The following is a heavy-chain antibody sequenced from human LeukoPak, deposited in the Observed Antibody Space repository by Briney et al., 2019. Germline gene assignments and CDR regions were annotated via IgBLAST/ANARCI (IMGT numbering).Heavy chain of an antibody. CDR2: IRYDGSNK. J-gene: IGHJ4*02. V-gene: IGHV3-30*02. CDR1: GFTFSSYG. D-gene: IGHD1-1*01. Sequence: PGVSVRLSCSASGFTFSSYGMHWLRPTPGMGLEGVAFIRYDGSNKNYTDYVRGRFTISRDNSKNTLYLQMNSLRAEDTAVYYCAKLAGTAPFDYWGQGTLVTVSS. CDR3: AKLAGTAPFDY.